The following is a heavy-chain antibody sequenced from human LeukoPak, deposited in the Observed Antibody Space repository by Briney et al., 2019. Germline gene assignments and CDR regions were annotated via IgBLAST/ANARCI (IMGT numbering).Heavy chain of an antibody. CDR3: ASVSSVTPSYYYYGMDV. V-gene: IGHV1-69*04. Sequence: SVKGSCKASGGTFSSYAISWVRQAPGQGLEWMGRIIPILGIANYAQKFQGRVTITADKSTSTAYMELSSLRSEDTAVYYCASVSSVTPSYYYYGMDVWGQGTTVTVSS. D-gene: IGHD1-14*01. CDR2: IIPILGIA. CDR1: GGTFSSYA. J-gene: IGHJ6*02.